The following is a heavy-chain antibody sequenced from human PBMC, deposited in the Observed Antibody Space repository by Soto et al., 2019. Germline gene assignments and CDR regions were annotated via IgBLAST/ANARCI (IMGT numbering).Heavy chain of an antibody. J-gene: IGHJ4*02. CDR2: IYYSGST. D-gene: IGHD2-2*01. V-gene: IGHV4-39*01. Sequence: QLQLQESGPGLVKPSETLSLTCTVSGGSISSSSYYWGWIRQPPGKGLEWIGSIYYSGSTYYNPSLKSRVTISVDTSKNQFSLKLSSVTAADTAVYYCARLYCSSTSCYPRSWGSPYYFDYWGQGTLVTVSS. CDR1: GGSISSSSYY. CDR3: ARLYCSSTSCYPRSWGSPYYFDY.